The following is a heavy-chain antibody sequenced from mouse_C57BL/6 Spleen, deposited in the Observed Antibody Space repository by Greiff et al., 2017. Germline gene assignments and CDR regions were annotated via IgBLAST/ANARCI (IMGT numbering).Heavy chain of an antibody. V-gene: IGHV1-42*01. Sequence: VQLQQSGPELVKPGASVKISCKASGYSFTGYYMNWVKQSPEKSLEWIGEINPSNGGTTYNQKFKAKATLTVDKSSSTAYMQLKSLTSEDSAVYYCARAPYGNYPYFAYWGQGTTLTVSA. CDR3: ARAPYGNYPYFAY. CDR1: GYSFTGYY. J-gene: IGHJ2*01. D-gene: IGHD2-1*01. CDR2: INPSNGGT.